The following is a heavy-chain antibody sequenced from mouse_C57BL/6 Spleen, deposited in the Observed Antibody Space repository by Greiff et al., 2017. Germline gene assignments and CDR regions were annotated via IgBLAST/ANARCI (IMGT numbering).Heavy chain of an antibody. CDR2: FYPGDGDT. CDR1: CYAFSSSW. J-gene: IGHJ2*01. D-gene: IGHD1-1*01. Sequence: QVQLQQSGPELVKPGASVKISCKASCYAFSSSWMNWVKQRPGKGLEWIGWFYPGDGDTNYNGKFKGKDTLTADKSSSTAYMQLSSLTSEDSAVYYCARKITTVVAGDYFAYWGQGTTLTVSS. CDR3: ARKITTVVAGDYFAY. V-gene: IGHV1-82*01.